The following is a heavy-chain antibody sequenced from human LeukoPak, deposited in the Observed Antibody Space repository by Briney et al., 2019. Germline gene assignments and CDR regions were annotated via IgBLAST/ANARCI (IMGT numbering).Heavy chain of an antibody. J-gene: IGHJ4*02. V-gene: IGHV3-30*18. CDR1: GFTFNTYD. D-gene: IGHD4-17*01. Sequence: AGGSLRLSCAASGFTFNTYDIHRVRQAPGKGLEWVAVISYDGSNKYYADFVKGRFTISRDNSKNTLYLQMSSLRAEDTAVYYCAKDNRNYGDYVRDHRGGYFDYWGQGTLVTVSS. CDR2: ISYDGSNK. CDR3: AKDNRNYGDYVRDHRGGYFDY.